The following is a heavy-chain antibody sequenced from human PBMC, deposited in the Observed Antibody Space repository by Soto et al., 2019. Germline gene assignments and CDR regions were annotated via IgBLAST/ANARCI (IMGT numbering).Heavy chain of an antibody. D-gene: IGHD2-2*01. CDR1: GGSISSYY. CDR2: IYYSGST. CDR3: ASYHCSSTSFYGWFDP. V-gene: IGHV4-59*01. Sequence: PSETLSLTCTVSGGSISSYYWSLIRQPPGKGLECIWYIYYSGSTNYNPSLKSRVTISVDTSKNQFSLKLSSVTAADTAVYYCASYHCSSTSFYGWFDPWGQGTLVTVSS. J-gene: IGHJ5*02.